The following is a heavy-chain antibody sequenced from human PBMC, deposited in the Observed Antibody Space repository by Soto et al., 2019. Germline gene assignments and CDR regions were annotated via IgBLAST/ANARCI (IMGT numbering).Heavy chain of an antibody. CDR3: SSLLFGAANWFDP. CDR2: IYYSGST. CDR1: GGSISSYY. V-gene: IGHV4-59*01. Sequence: SETLSLTCTVFGGSISSYYWSWIRQPPGKGLEWIGYIYYSGSTNYNPSLKSRVTISVDTSKNQFSLKLSSVTAADTAVYYCSSLLFGAANWFDPWGQGTLVTVSS. J-gene: IGHJ5*02. D-gene: IGHD3-10*01.